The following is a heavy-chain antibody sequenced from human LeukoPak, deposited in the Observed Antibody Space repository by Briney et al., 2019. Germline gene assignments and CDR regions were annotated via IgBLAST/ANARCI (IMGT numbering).Heavy chain of an antibody. CDR3: AKGYYGSGSYGWFDY. D-gene: IGHD3-10*01. V-gene: IGHV3-23*01. J-gene: IGHJ4*02. Sequence: GGSLRLSCAASGFTFSSYGMHWVRQAPGKGLEWVSTISGSGDNTYYADSVKGRFTISRDNSKNTLYLQMNSLRAEDTAVYYCAKGYYGSGSYGWFDYWGQGTLVTVSS. CDR1: GFTFSSYG. CDR2: ISGSGDNT.